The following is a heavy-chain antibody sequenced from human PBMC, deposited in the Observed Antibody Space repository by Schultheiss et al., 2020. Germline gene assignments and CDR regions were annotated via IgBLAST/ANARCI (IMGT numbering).Heavy chain of an antibody. D-gene: IGHD6-13*01. J-gene: IGHJ4*02. CDR1: GGSFSCYY. CDR3: AKYSSSPVENDY. CDR2: INHSGST. Sequence: SQTLSLTCAVYGGSFSCYYWSWIRQPPGKGLEWIGEINHSGSTNYNPSLKSRVTISVDTSKNQFSLKLSSVTAADTAVYYCAKYSSSPVENDYWGQGTLVTVSS. V-gene: IGHV4-34*01.